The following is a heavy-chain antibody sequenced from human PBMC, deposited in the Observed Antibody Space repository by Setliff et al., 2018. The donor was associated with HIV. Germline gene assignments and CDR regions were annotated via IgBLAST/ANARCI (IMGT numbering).Heavy chain of an antibody. CDR3: ASHPGSSIEKPYFDT. CDR1: GGIFSTYA. J-gene: IGHJ5*02. V-gene: IGHV1-69*10. Sequence: SVKVSCKASGGIFSTYAISWVRQAPGQGLEWMGGIVPILGITNYAQKSQGRVTITADKSTSTTYMDLSSLRSEDTAVYYCASHPGSSIEKPYFDTWGQGTLVTVSS. CDR2: IVPILGIT. D-gene: IGHD2-2*01.